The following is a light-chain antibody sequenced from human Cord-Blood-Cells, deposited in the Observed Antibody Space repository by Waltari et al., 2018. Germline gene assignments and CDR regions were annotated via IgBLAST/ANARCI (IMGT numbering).Light chain of an antibody. V-gene: IGKV1-39*01. Sequence: DIQMTQSPSSLSASVGERVTITCRASQSISSYLNWYQQKPEKAPKLLIYAASSLQSGLPSMFSGSGSGAYFTLTISIVQPEDVATYYCQQSYSTPLTFGQGTKVEIK. J-gene: IGKJ1*01. CDR2: AAS. CDR3: QQSYSTPLT. CDR1: QSISSY.